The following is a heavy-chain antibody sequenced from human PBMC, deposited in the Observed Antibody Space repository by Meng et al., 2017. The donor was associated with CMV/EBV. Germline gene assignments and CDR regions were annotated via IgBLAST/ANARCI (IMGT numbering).Heavy chain of an antibody. CDR3: ARAPYYYDSSGYYFDY. J-gene: IGHJ4*02. Sequence: GESLRLSCAASGFTFSSYWMSWVRQAPGKGLEWVANIKQDGSEKYYVDSVKGRFTISRDNAKNSLYLQMNSLRAEDTAVYYCARAPYYYDSSGYYFDYWGQGTLVTVSS. CDR2: IKQDGSEK. D-gene: IGHD3-22*01. V-gene: IGHV3-7*01. CDR1: GFTFSSYW.